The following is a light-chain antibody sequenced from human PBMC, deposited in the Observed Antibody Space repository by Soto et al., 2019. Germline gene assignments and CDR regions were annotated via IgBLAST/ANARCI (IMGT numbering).Light chain of an antibody. CDR2: DAS. J-gene: IGKJ1*01. V-gene: IGKV3-20*01. Sequence: ENVVTQSPGTLSLSPGERATLSCRASQSVSTYLAWYQQKPGQAPRLLIYDASSRITGIPDRFSGSGSGTDFTLTINRLEPEDFAVYYCQQYGSSPRTFGQGTKVDIK. CDR1: QSVSTY. CDR3: QQYGSSPRT.